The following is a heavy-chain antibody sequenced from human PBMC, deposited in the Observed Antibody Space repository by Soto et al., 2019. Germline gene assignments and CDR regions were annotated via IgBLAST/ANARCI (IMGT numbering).Heavy chain of an antibody. Sequence: PGGSLRLSCAASGFTFSSYAMHWVRQAPGKGLEWVAVISYDGSNKYYADSVKGRFTISRDNSKNTLYLQMNSLRAEDTAVYYCARDRSRITIFGVVMNYYYYGMDVWGQGTTVTVSS. CDR1: GFTFSSYA. J-gene: IGHJ6*02. D-gene: IGHD3-3*01. V-gene: IGHV3-30-3*01. CDR3: ARDRSRITIFGVVMNYYYYGMDV. CDR2: ISYDGSNK.